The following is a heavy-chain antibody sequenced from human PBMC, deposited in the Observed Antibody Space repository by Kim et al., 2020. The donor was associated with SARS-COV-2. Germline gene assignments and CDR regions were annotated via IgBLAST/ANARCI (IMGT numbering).Heavy chain of an antibody. V-gene: IGHV3-48*03. D-gene: IGHD2-15*01. CDR2: ISGSGTTI. Sequence: GGSLRLSCAASGFTFSSYEMNWVRQAPGRGLEWVSYISGSGTTIFYADSVKGRFTISRDNAKNSLYLHMNSLRGEDTAVYYCARDMGCSGGTCYYNYFYYGLGVWGQGTTVTVSS. CDR3: ARDMGCSGGTCYYNYFYYGLGV. J-gene: IGHJ6*02. CDR1: GFTFSSYE.